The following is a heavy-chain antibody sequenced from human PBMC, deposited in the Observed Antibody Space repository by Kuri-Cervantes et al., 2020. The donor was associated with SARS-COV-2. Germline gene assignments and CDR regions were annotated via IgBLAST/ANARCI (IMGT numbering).Heavy chain of an antibody. CDR1: GFTFSGSA. CDR2: IRSKANSYAT. V-gene: IGHV3-73*01. J-gene: IGHJ6*02. CDR3: TSRTMDV. Sequence: GESLKISCAAPGFTFSGSAMHWVRQASGKGLEWVGRIRSKANSYATAYAASVKGRFTISRDDSKNTAYLQMNSLKTEDTAVYYCTSRTMDVWGQGTTVTVSS.